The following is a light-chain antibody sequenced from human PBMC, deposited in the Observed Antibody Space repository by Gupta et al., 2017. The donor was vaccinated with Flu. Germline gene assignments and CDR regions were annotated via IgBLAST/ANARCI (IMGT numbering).Light chain of an antibody. CDR3: SSFTSTSTLV. Sequence: QSALTQPASVSGPPGQSITIPCTGTTSDIGSYNSVSWYQHHPGKAPRLIIFDVYDRPSGVSNRFSGSKSGNTASLTISGLQTEDEADYYCSSFTSTSTLVFGTGTRVNVL. V-gene: IGLV2-14*01. CDR1: TSDIGSYNS. J-gene: IGLJ1*01. CDR2: DVY.